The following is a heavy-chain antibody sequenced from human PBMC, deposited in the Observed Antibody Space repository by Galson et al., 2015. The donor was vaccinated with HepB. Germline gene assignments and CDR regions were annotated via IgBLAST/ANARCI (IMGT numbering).Heavy chain of an antibody. J-gene: IGHJ4*02. CDR1: GFTFSSYA. Sequence: LRLSCAASGFTFSSYAMSWVRQAPGKGLEWVSAINDYGGNTYYADSVKGRFTISRDNSKNTLFLQMDSLRAEDTAVYYCATRIGSYFDYWGQGTLVTVSS. V-gene: IGHV3-23*01. D-gene: IGHD2-15*01. CDR2: INDYGGNT. CDR3: ATRIGSYFDY.